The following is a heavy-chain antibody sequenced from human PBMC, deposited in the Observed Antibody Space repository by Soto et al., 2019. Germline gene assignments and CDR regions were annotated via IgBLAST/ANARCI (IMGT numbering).Heavy chain of an antibody. D-gene: IGHD4-4*01. CDR2: IYYSGST. CDR1: GGSISSGGYY. Sequence: PSETLSLTCTVSGGSISSGGYYWSWIRQHPGKGLEWIGYIYYSGSTYYNPSLKSRVTISVDTSKNQFSLKLSSVTAADTAVYYCARWIPNDYSNYYFDYWGQGTLVTVSS. V-gene: IGHV4-31*03. CDR3: ARWIPNDYSNYYFDY. J-gene: IGHJ4*02.